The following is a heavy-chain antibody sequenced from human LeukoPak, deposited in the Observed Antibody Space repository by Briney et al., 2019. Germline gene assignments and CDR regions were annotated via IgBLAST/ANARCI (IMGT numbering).Heavy chain of an antibody. V-gene: IGHV4-59*08. Sequence: PSETLSLTCTVSGVSISGNYWSWIRQPPGKGLEWIGYIFYTGSTNYNPSLQSRVTILLDTSKNQFSLKLSSVTAADTAVYYCARSKRDGSGSILDAFDIWGRGTMVTVSS. D-gene: IGHD3-10*01. CDR3: ARSKRDGSGSILDAFDI. CDR2: IFYTGST. CDR1: GVSISGNY. J-gene: IGHJ3*02.